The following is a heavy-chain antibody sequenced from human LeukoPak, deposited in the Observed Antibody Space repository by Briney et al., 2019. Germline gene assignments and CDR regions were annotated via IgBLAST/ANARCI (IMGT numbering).Heavy chain of an antibody. CDR2: INTNFGTT. CDR1: GGTFSNYA. CDR3: ARPRTYYDFWRGYPPFDY. Sequence: SVKVSCKASGGTFSNYAISWVRQAPGQGLEWMGGINTNFGTTNYAQKYQGRVTITADESTSTVYMELSSLRSEDTAVYYCARPRTYYDFWRGYPPFDYWGQGTLVTVSS. D-gene: IGHD3-3*01. J-gene: IGHJ4*02. V-gene: IGHV1-69*13.